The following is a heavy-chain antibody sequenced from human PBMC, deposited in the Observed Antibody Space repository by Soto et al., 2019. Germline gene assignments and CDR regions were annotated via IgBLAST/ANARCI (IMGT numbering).Heavy chain of an antibody. J-gene: IGHJ4*02. CDR3: ATHRGQLVLDY. CDR2: ISGSGGST. Sequence: PGGSLRLSCAASGCTSSSYAMSWVRQAPGKGLEWVSAISGSGGSTYYADAVKGRFTISRDNSKNTLYLQMNSLRADDTAVYDCATHRGQLVLDYWGQGTLVTVSS. V-gene: IGHV3-23*01. CDR1: GCTSSSYA. D-gene: IGHD6-6*01.